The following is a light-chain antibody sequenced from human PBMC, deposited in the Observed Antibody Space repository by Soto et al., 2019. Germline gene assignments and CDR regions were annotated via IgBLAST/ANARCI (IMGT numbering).Light chain of an antibody. CDR2: LEGSGSY. CDR3: ETWDSNTHV. J-gene: IGLJ1*01. Sequence: QPVLTQSSSASASLGSSVKLTCTLSSGHNSYIIAWHQQQPGKAPRYLMKLEGSGSYNKGSGVPDRFSGSSSGADRYLTISNLQSEDEADYYCETWDSNTHVFGTGTKLTVL. CDR1: SGHNSYI. V-gene: IGLV4-60*03.